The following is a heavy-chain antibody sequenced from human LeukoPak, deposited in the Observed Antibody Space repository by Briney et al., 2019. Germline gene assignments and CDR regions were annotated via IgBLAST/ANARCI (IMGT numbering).Heavy chain of an antibody. J-gene: IGHJ4*02. CDR1: GYTFTGYY. CDR2: INPNSGGT. CDR3: ARVPIPPYSSSWYQPFDY. Sequence: ASVTVSCTASGYTFTGYYMHWVRQAPGQGLEWMGWINPNSGGTNYAQKLQGRVTMTTDTSTSTAYMELRSLRSDDSAVYFCARVPIPPYSSSWYQPFDYWGQGTLVTVSS. V-gene: IGHV1-2*02. D-gene: IGHD6-13*01.